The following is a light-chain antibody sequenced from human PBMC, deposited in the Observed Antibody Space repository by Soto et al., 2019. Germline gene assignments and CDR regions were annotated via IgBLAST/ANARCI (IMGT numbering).Light chain of an antibody. CDR2: GAS. Sequence: EIVMTQSPATLSVSPGERATLSCRASQSVSSNLAWYQQKPGQPPTLLIYGASTRAAGIPARFSGSGSRTGFTLTISSLQSEDFAVYYCQQYNNWPLTFGGGTKVEIK. V-gene: IGKV3D-15*01. CDR1: QSVSSN. CDR3: QQYNNWPLT. J-gene: IGKJ4*01.